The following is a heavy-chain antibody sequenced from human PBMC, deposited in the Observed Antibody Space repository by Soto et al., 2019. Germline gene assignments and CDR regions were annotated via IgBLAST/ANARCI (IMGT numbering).Heavy chain of an antibody. CDR3: AKGTTVVIFFDY. V-gene: IGHV4-30-2*02. CDR1: GDTISTGGYT. CDR2: TYHSGNP. J-gene: IGHJ4*02. D-gene: IGHD4-17*01. Sequence: SETLSLTCDVSGDTISTGGYTWAWIRQPPGKALEWIGHTYHSGNPYYNPSLKSRVTISVDTSKNQFSLKLSSVTAADTAVYYCAKGTTVVIFFDYWGQGTLVTVSS.